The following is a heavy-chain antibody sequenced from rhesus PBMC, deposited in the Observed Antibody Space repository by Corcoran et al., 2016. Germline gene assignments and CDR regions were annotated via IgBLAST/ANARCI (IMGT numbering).Heavy chain of an antibody. Sequence: VPLPASGPALVTPSETLSLACAVSGASLRRCNWWGLVPPSPGKGPEWIGGIYGSDGTTAYNPSLKSRVTISKDTSKNQFSLKLTSMTAADTAVYFASSGTLGTVPFTSWGQGLLVTVSS. D-gene: IGHD5-24*01. CDR1: GASLRRCNW. V-gene: IGHV4-93*01. CDR2: IYGSDGTT. CDR3: SSGTLGTVPFTS. J-gene: IGHJ4*01.